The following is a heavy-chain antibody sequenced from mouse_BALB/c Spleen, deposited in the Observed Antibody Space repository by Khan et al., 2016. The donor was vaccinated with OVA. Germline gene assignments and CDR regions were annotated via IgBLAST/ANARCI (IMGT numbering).Heavy chain of an antibody. J-gene: IGHJ2*01. CDR3: SRENWQYYYFDG. V-gene: IGHV1S136*01. Sequence: EVQLQQSGPELVKPGASVKMSCKASGYTFTNYVLHWVKQKPGQGLEWIGYINPYNGGTKYNEKFKGKATLASDRSSIPAYMEISSLTSKDSAVYYCSRENWQYYYFDGWGRGTTLTLSS. CDR1: GYTFTNYV. D-gene: IGHD4-1*01. CDR2: INPYNGGT.